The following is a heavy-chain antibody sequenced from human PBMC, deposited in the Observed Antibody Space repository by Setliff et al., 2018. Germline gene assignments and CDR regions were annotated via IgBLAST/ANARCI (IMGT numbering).Heavy chain of an antibody. CDR2: VRRKTNSYAT. CDR3: ARRGVGMGMDV. V-gene: IGHV3-73*01. J-gene: IGHJ6*03. D-gene: IGHD2-2*01. Sequence: PGESLKISCAASEFSLSDFHMHWVRQAPGKGLEWVGRVRRKTNSYATAYSASLKGRFTISRDDSKNTAYLQMNSLQSEDTAVYYCARRGVGMGMDVWGKGTTVTVSS. CDR1: EFSLSDFH.